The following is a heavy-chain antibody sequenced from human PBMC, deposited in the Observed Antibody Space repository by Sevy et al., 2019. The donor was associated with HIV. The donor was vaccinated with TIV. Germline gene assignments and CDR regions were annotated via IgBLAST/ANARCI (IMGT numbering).Heavy chain of an antibody. CDR2: ISYDGNNK. CDR3: AKDQGAHYYYGMDV. J-gene: IGHJ6*02. V-gene: IGHV3-30*18. Sequence: GGSLRLSCAAFGFTFSGFGMHWVRQAPGKGLEWVALISYDGNNKYYADSVKGRFTISRDKSKNTLYLQMNSLRGEDTAVYYCAKDQGAHYYYGMDVWGQGITVTVSS. CDR1: GFTFSGFG.